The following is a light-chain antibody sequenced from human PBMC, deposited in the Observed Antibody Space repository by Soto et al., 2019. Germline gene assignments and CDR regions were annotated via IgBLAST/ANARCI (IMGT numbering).Light chain of an antibody. Sequence: EFVLAQSPGTLSLAPGERARLSCRASQSVSATYLAWYQQKPGQAPRLLIYGASTRATGIPARFSGSGSGTEFTLTISSLQSEDFAVYYCQQYNNWPPWTFGQGTKVDI. CDR3: QQYNNWPPWT. J-gene: IGKJ1*01. CDR1: QSVSATY. CDR2: GAS. V-gene: IGKV3-15*01.